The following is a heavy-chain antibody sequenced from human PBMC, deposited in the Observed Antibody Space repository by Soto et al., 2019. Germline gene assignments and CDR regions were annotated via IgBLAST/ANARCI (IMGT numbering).Heavy chain of an antibody. CDR3: ARAKEQQMSHAFDF. CDR2: ISAYDHDT. CDR1: GYTFTDYG. Sequence: AASVKVSCKTSGYTFTDYGFSWVRQAPGQGLEWMGWISAYDHDTKYAQKVQGRVTMTTDTSTSTVYMELRSLRSDDTAVYYCARAKEQQMSHAFDFWGQGTMVTVSS. D-gene: IGHD6-13*01. J-gene: IGHJ3*01. V-gene: IGHV1-18*01.